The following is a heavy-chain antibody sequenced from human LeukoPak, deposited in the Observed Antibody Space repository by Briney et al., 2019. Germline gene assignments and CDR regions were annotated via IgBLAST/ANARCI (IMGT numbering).Heavy chain of an antibody. Sequence: AESLKISCNGSGYFTASYWISWVRHLPRKGLEWMGRIDHSDCYTNYSPSFQGHVTISADKSISTAYLQWSSLKASDTAMYYCARSPGYSSGWGDVWGKGTTVTVSS. CDR3: ARSPGYSSGWGDV. V-gene: IGHV5-10-1*01. J-gene: IGHJ6*04. D-gene: IGHD6-19*01. CDR1: GYFTASYW. CDR2: IDHSDCYT.